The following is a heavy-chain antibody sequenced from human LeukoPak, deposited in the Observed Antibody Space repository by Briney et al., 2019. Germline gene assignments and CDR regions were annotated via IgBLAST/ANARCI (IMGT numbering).Heavy chain of an antibody. D-gene: IGHD3-10*01. Sequence: GGSLRLSCAASGFTVSSNYMSWVRQAPGKGLEWGSVIYSGGSTYYADSVKSRFTISRDNSKNTLYLQMNSLRAEDTAVYYCARDFYGSGSYDWGQGTLVTVSS. V-gene: IGHV3-53*01. CDR3: ARDFYGSGSYD. CDR1: GFTVSSNY. J-gene: IGHJ4*02. CDR2: IYSGGST.